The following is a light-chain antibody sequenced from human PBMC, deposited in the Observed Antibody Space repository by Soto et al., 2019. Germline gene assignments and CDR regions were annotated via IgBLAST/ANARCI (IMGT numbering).Light chain of an antibody. CDR1: QSVGTN. CDR2: GAS. J-gene: IGKJ1*01. Sequence: EIVMTQSPAPLSVSPGERATLSCRASQSVGTNLAWYQQKPGQAPRLLIYGASTRATGIPARLSGSGSGTEFTLTISSLQSEDFAVYYCQQYNNWPRTFGQGTKVEIK. CDR3: QQYNNWPRT. V-gene: IGKV3-15*01.